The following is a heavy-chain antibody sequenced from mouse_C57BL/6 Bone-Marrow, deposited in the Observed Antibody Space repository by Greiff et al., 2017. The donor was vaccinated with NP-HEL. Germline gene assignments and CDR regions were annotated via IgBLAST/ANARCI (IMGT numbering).Heavy chain of an antibody. CDR1: GYTFTSYW. CDR2: IDPYDSYT. V-gene: IGHV1-69*01. Sequence: VQLQQPGAELVMPGASVKLSCTASGYTFTSYWMHWVKQRPGQGLEWIGEIDPYDSYTNYKQKFKGKSTLTVDKSSSTAYMQLSSLTSEDSAVYYCARDYGSPAWFAYWGQGTLVTVSA. D-gene: IGHD1-1*01. J-gene: IGHJ3*01. CDR3: ARDYGSPAWFAY.